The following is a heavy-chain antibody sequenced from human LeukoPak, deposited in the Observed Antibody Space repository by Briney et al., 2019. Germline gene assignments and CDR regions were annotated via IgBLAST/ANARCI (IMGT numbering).Heavy chain of an antibody. Sequence: PSETLSLTCTVSGGSISSSSYYWGWIRQLPGKGLEWIGSIYYSGSTYYNPSLKSRVTISVDTSKNQFSLKLSSVTAADTAVCYCARFNSGSYQHYFDYWGQGTLVTVSS. V-gene: IGHV4-39*07. CDR1: GGSISSSSYY. CDR3: ARFNSGSYQHYFDY. D-gene: IGHD1-26*01. J-gene: IGHJ4*02. CDR2: IYYSGST.